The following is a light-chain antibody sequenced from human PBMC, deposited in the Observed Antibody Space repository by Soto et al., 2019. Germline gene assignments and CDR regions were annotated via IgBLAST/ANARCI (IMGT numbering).Light chain of an antibody. V-gene: IGLV1-44*01. CDR3: AAWDGSLNNVL. Sequence: QSVLTQPPSASGTPGQRVTISCSGSGSSIGTNTVNWYRQLPGTAPKLLIYGDNQRPSGVPDRFSASKSGTSASLAISGLQSEDEADYYCAAWDGSLNNVLFRGGTKLTVL. CDR2: GDN. J-gene: IGLJ2*01. CDR1: GSSIGTNT.